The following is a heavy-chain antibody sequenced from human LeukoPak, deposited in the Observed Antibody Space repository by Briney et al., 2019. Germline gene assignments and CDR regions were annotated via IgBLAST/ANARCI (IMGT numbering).Heavy chain of an antibody. CDR3: ARGTIAAAGYYYFDY. D-gene: IGHD6-13*01. Sequence: GGSLRLSCAASGFTFSSYWLSWVRQAPGKGLEWVANIKQDGSEKYYVDSVKGRFTISRDNAKNSLYLQMNSLRAEDTAVYYCARGTIAAAGYYYFDYWGQGTQVTVSS. J-gene: IGHJ4*02. CDR1: GFTFSSYW. CDR2: IKQDGSEK. V-gene: IGHV3-7*04.